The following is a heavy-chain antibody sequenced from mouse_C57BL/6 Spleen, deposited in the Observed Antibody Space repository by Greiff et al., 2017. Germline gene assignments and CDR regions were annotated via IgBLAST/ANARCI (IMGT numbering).Heavy chain of an antibody. Sequence: EVQLQQSGPGLVKPSQSLSLTCSVTGYSITSGYYWNWIRQFPGNKLEWMGYISYDGSNNYNPSLKNRISITRDPSKNQFFLKLNSVTTEDTATYYCASPFYYFDYWGQGTTLTVSS. CDR2: ISYDGSN. V-gene: IGHV3-6*01. J-gene: IGHJ2*01. CDR1: GYSITSGYY. CDR3: ASPFYYFDY.